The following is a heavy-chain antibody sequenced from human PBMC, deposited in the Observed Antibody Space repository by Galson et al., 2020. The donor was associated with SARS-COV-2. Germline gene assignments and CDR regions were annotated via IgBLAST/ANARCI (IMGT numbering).Heavy chain of an antibody. D-gene: IGHD3-10*01. J-gene: IGHJ4*02. V-gene: IGHV4-38-2*02. CDR3: ASDNYGSGSLDY. CDR2: IYHSGST. CDR1: GYSISSGYY. Sequence: SDTLSLTCTVSGYSISSGYYWGWIRQPPGKGLEWIGSIYHSGSTYYNPSLKSRVTISVDTSKNQFSLKLSSVTAADTAVYYCASDNYGSGSLDYWGQGTLVTVSS.